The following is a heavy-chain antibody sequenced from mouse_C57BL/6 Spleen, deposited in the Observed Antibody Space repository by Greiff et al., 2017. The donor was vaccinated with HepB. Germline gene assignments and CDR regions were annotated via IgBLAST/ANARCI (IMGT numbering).Heavy chain of an antibody. CDR3: ARRDYYGRGYFDY. V-gene: IGHV1-63*01. Sequence: VQLQQSGAELVRPGTSVKMSCKASGYTFTNYWIGWAKQRPGHGLEWIGDIYPGGGYTNYNDNFKGKATLTADKSSCTAYMQFSSLTSEDSAIYYCARRDYYGRGYFDYWGQGTTLTVSS. CDR2: IYPGGGYT. D-gene: IGHD1-1*01. CDR1: GYTFTNYW. J-gene: IGHJ2*01.